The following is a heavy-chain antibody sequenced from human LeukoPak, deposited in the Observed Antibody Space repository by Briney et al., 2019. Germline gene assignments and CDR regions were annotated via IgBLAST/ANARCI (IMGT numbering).Heavy chain of an antibody. CDR1: GFTFSSYS. V-gene: IGHV3-21*01. CDR3: ARAAAGYGTSRIDY. D-gene: IGHD6-13*01. CDR2: IDSSTSLI. Sequence: GGSLRLSCAASGFTFSSYSINWVRQAPGKGLEWVSSIDSSTSLIYYADSVKGRFTISRDNAKNSLYLQMNSLRAEDTALYYCARAAAGYGTSRIDYWGQGTLVTVSS. J-gene: IGHJ4*02.